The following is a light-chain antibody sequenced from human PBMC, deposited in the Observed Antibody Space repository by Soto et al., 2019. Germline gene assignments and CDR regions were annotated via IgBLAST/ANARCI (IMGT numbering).Light chain of an antibody. Sequence: QSALTQPRSVSGSPGQSVTISCTGTSSDFGGYNYVSWYQHHPGKAPKLMIYDVSERPSGVPDRFSGSKSGNTASLTISGLQAEDEADYYCCLYAGTFYVCGTGTKLTVL. CDR2: DVS. J-gene: IGLJ1*01. CDR1: SSDFGGYNY. CDR3: CLYAGTFYV. V-gene: IGLV2-11*01.